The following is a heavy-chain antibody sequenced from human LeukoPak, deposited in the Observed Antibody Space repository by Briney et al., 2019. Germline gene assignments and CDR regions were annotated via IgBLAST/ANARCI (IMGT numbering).Heavy chain of an antibody. J-gene: IGHJ6*02. CDR3: ARERYCSGGNCFVTYYYGMDV. V-gene: IGHV1-46*01. D-gene: IGHD2-15*01. CDR1: GYSFTTYY. Sequence: ASVNVSCKASGYSFTTYYMHWVRQAPGQGLEWMGIINPTGGITNDAQKFEGRVTMTRDTSTSTVYMELSSLRSEDTAVYYCARERYCSGGNCFVTYYYGMDVWGQGTTVTVSS. CDR2: INPTGGIT.